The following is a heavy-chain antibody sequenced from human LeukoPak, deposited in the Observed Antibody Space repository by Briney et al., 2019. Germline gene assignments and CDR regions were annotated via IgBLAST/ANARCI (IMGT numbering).Heavy chain of an antibody. D-gene: IGHD1-1*01. V-gene: IGHV3-7*01. J-gene: IGHJ4*02. CDR3: ARVLTGTHDY. Sequence: PGGSLRLSCAASGFTSSSYWMSWVRQAPGKGLEWVANIKQDGSEKYCVDSVKGRFTISRDNAKNSLYLQMNSLRAEDTAVYYCARVLTGTHDYWGQGTLVTVSS. CDR2: IKQDGSEK. CDR1: GFTSSSYW.